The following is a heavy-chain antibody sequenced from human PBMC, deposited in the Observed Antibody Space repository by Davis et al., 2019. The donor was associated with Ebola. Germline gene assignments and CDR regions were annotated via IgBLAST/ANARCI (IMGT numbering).Heavy chain of an antibody. J-gene: IGHJ6*04. V-gene: IGHV3-74*01. D-gene: IGHD3-3*01. CDR1: GFTFSSYW. Sequence: HTGGSWRPSCPPSGFTFSSYWMHWVRHAPGKGLVWVSRINSVGSSTSYADSVKGRFTISRDNAKNTLYLQMNSLRAEDTAVYYCARDPFLEWLFSGRYYYYGMDVWGKGTTVTVSS. CDR2: INSVGSST. CDR3: ARDPFLEWLFSGRYYYYGMDV.